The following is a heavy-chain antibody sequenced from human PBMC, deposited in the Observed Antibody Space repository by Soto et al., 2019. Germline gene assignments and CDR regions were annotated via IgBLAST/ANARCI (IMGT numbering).Heavy chain of an antibody. CDR2: MQPRDGRT. V-gene: IGHV1-8*01. D-gene: IGHD1-26*01. CDR1: VYSFSSLD. Sequence: QAQLVQSGAEVREPGASVKVSCKASVYSFSSLDINWVRQTTGQGLEWMGWMQPRDGRTGYAQKFQGRVTMTRDTSINTAYMELSSLTSDATAFYYCARGGTAGVDYWGQGTLVPVSS. CDR3: ARGGTAGVDY. J-gene: IGHJ4*02.